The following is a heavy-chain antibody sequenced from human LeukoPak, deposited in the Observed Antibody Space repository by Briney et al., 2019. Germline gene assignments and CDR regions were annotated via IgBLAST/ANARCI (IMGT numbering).Heavy chain of an antibody. J-gene: IGHJ4*02. CDR1: GYTFTGYY. CDR3: ARGGGRDSSGYIGSIPPSIDY. V-gene: IGHV1-2*04. CDR2: INPNSGGT. D-gene: IGHD3-22*01. Sequence: GASVKVSCKASGYTFTGYYMHWVRQAPGQGLEWMGWINPNSGGTNYAQKFQGWVTMTRDTSISTAYMELSRLRSDDTAVYYCARGGGRDSSGYIGSIPPSIDYWGQGTLVTVSS.